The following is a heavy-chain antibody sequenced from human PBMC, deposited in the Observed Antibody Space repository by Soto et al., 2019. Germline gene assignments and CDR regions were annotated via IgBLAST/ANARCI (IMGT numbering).Heavy chain of an antibody. Sequence: GSLRLSCAASGFTFSSYGMHWVRQAPCKGLEWVAVIWYDGSNKYYADSVKGRFTISRDNSKNTLYLQMNSLRAEDTAVYYCARSPQTPETGYSPPDYWGQGTLVTVSS. V-gene: IGHV3-33*01. CDR3: ARSPQTPETGYSPPDY. D-gene: IGHD3-9*01. J-gene: IGHJ4*02. CDR1: GFTFSSYG. CDR2: IWYDGSNK.